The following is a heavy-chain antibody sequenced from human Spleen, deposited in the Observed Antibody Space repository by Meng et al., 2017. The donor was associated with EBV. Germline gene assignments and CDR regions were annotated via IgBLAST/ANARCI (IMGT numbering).Heavy chain of an antibody. J-gene: IGHJ4*02. V-gene: IGHV4-34*01. Sequence: VPQPPWVSVIFEPSSLLSLTCAVYGLSFSDYYWSWIRQPPGKGLEWIGEIYHNGGTNYNPSLKSRITISVDMSKNQFSLKLSSVTAADTAVYYCARGYYYGSGIYSENRRPFDFWGLGTLVTVSS. CDR3: ARGYYYGSGIYSENRRPFDF. CDR2: IYHNGGT. D-gene: IGHD3-10*01. CDR1: GLSFSDYY.